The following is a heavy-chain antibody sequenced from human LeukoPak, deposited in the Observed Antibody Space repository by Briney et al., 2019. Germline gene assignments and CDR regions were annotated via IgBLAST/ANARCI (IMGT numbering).Heavy chain of an antibody. CDR1: GFTFSSYS. V-gene: IGHV3-21*01. CDR3: ARDPAYDFWSGYPTYLDY. CDR2: ISSSSSYI. J-gene: IGHJ4*02. Sequence: PGGSLRLSCAASGFTFSSYSMNWVRQAPGKGLEWVSSISSSSSYIYYADSVKGRFTISRDNAKNSLYLQMNSLRAEDTAVYYCARDPAYDFWSGYPTYLDYWGQGTLVTVSS. D-gene: IGHD3-3*01.